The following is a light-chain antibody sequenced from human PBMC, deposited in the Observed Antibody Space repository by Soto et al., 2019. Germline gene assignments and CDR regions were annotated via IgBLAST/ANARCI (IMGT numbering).Light chain of an antibody. CDR1: SSNIGAGYD. J-gene: IGLJ1*01. CDR3: QSYDSSLSGSEV. Sequence: QSVLTQPPSVSGSPGQSVTISCTGISSNIGAGYDVHWYQQLPGTAPKLLIYGNSNRPSGVPDRFSGSKSGTSASLAITGLQAEDEADYYCQSYDSSLSGSEVFGTGTKVTVL. CDR2: GNS. V-gene: IGLV1-40*01.